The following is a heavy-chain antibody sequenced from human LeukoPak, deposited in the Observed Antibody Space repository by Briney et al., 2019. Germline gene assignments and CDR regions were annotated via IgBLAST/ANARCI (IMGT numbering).Heavy chain of an antibody. CDR3: ARDLRATIFDFDY. J-gene: IGHJ4*02. CDR1: GFTFSTYT. CDR2: ISSIGSTI. D-gene: IGHD1-26*01. V-gene: IGHV3-48*01. Sequence: GGSLRLSCAASGFTFSTYTMNWVRQAPGKGLEWVSSISSIGSTIYYADSVKGRFTISRDNAKNSLYLQMNSLRVEDTAVYYCARDLRATIFDFDYWGQGTLVTVSS.